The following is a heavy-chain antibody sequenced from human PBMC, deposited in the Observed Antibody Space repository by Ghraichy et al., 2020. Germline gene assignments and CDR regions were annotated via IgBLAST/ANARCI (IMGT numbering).Heavy chain of an antibody. CDR3: AKVLTIAAAGKSLYYGMDV. Sequence: GESLNISCAASGFTFSSYGIHWVRQAPGKGLEWVAVISYDGTIKYYADSLKGRFTISRDNSKNTLYLLMNSLRAEDTAVYYCAKVLTIAAAGKSLYYGMDVWGQGTTVTVSS. CDR2: ISYDGTIK. J-gene: IGHJ6*02. CDR1: GFTFSSYG. D-gene: IGHD6-13*01. V-gene: IGHV3-30*18.